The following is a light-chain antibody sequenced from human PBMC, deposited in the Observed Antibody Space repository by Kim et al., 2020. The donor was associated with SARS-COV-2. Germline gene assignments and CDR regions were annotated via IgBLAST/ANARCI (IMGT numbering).Light chain of an antibody. J-gene: IGLJ3*02. V-gene: IGLV2-14*03. CDR3: CSYTTSSTLV. Sequence: QSALTQPASVSGSPGQSITIACTGTSSDVGSYNYVSWYQQHPGKAPKLMIYDVTNRPSGVSNRFSGSKSGNMASLTISGLQAEDEADYYCCSYTTSSTLVFGGGTKLTVL. CDR1: SSDVGSYNY. CDR2: DVT.